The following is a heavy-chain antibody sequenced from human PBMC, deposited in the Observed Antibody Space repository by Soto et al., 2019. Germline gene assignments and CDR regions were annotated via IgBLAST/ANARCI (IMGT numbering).Heavy chain of an antibody. CDR1: GFSFSRHG. D-gene: IGHD6-19*01. V-gene: IGHV3-30-3*01. CDR2: ISYGGSNQ. Sequence: GGSLRLSCAASGFSFSRHGMHWVRQAPGKGLEWVAVISYGGSNQDYADSVKGRFSISRDNSKNTVYLQVNSLRVEDSAVYYCARDRSSTYYYYGMDLWGQGTTVTVSS. J-gene: IGHJ6*02. CDR3: ARDRSSTYYYYGMDL.